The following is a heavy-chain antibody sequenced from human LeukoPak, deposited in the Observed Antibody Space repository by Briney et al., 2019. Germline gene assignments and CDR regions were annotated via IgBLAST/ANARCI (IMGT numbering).Heavy chain of an antibody. CDR3: ARDRLFGRDGYNYNYYYGMDV. Sequence: SVKVSCKASGCTFSSYAMSWVRQAPGQGLEWMVWIIPIFGTANYAQKFQGRVTITADESTSTAYMELSSLRSEDTAVYYCARDRLFGRDGYNYNYYYGMDVWGQGTTVTVSS. J-gene: IGHJ6*02. CDR1: GCTFSSYA. CDR2: IIPIFGTA. D-gene: IGHD5-24*01. V-gene: IGHV1-69*13.